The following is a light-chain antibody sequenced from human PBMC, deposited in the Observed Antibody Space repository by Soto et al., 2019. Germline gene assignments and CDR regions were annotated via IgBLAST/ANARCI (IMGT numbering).Light chain of an antibody. CDR1: QSVGINY. CDR3: QQFGASRT. CDR2: DVS. J-gene: IGKJ4*01. Sequence: EIVLTQSPATLSLSPGERATLSCGASQSVGINYLAWYQQKPGLAPRLLMYDVSKRFTGTPDRFSGSGSGTDFTLTITRLEPEDSAVYYCQQFGASRTFGGGTKVEIK. V-gene: IGKV3D-20*01.